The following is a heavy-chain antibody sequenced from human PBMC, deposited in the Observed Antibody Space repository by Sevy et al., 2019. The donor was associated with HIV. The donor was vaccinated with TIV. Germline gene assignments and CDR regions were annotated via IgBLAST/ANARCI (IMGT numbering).Heavy chain of an antibody. Sequence: SETLSLTCTVSDGSISSYYWSWIRQPPGKGLEWIGYIYYSGSTNYNPSLKSRVTISVDTSKNQFSLKLSSVTAADTAVYYCARDGSGSSQGGAFDYWGQGTLVTVSS. J-gene: IGHJ4*02. CDR1: DGSISSYY. V-gene: IGHV4-59*13. D-gene: IGHD1-26*01. CDR3: ARDGSGSSQGGAFDY. CDR2: IYYSGST.